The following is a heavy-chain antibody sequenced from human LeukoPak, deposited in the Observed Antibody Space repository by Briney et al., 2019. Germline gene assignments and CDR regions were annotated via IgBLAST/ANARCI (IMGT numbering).Heavy chain of an antibody. CDR2: INPSGST. V-gene: IGHV4-34*01. D-gene: IGHD3-22*01. Sequence: PSETLSLTCAVYGGSFSGYRWTWIRQSPGKGLEWIGDINPSGSTYYNPSLKSRLTISVDTSKNQFSLKLRSVTAADTAVYYCARGRHDITMIVVVMTSVSYYLDVWGKGTTVTVS. CDR1: GGSFSGYR. J-gene: IGHJ6*03. CDR3: ARGRHDITMIVVVMTSVSYYLDV.